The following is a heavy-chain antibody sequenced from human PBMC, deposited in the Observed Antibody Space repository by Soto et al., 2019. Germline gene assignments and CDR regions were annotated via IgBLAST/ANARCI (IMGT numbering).Heavy chain of an antibody. CDR2: ISLYSDGT. CDR3: ARVVPGAEAWFGP. V-gene: IGHV1-18*01. J-gene: IGHJ5*02. D-gene: IGHD2-2*01. CDR1: WYTFSNYG. Sequence: ASVKVSCQTSWYTFSNYGITLVRPAPGHPLEWLGWISLYSDGTNYAQKFQGRVSMTTDTSTTTAYMELRSLRSDDTAVYYCARVVPGAEAWFGPWGQGTLVTVSS.